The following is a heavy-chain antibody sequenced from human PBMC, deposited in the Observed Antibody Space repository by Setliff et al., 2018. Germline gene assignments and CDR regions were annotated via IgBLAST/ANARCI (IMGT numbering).Heavy chain of an antibody. CDR1: GFTFSGSA. Sequence: GSLRLSCAVSGFTFSGSAVHWVRQASGKGLEWVGSIRSKAFSYATRYTESMKGRFTISRDDSKNTAYLQMGSLNTEDTAVYYCIVAGYYFDYWGQGTLVTVSS. CDR3: IVAGYYFDY. D-gene: IGHD5-12*01. V-gene: IGHV3-73*01. J-gene: IGHJ4*02. CDR2: IRSKAFSYAT.